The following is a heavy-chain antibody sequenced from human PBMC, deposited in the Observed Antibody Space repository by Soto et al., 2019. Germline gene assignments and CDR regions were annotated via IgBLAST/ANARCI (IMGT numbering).Heavy chain of an antibody. CDR3: ARGFRGFDP. V-gene: IGHV6-1*01. CDR2: TYYRSKWYN. CDR1: GDSVSNNSAV. Sequence: QPLSLTCAISGDSVSNNSAVWSWIRQSPSRGLEWLGRTYYRSKWYNDYAVSVKSRITINPDTSKNQFSLQLNSVTPEDTAVYYCARGFRGFDPWGQGTLVTVSS. J-gene: IGHJ5*02. D-gene: IGHD3-10*01.